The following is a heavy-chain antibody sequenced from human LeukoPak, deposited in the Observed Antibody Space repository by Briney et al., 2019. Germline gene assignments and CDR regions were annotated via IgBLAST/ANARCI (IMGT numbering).Heavy chain of an antibody. CDR2: INQDGTEK. CDR3: ARGGVYSSGSYYLYYFDY. J-gene: IGHJ4*02. CDR1: GFTFSSYW. D-gene: IGHD6-19*01. Sequence: PGGSLRLSCGASGFTFSSYWMSWVRQAPGQGLEWVANINQDGTEKYSEDSVKGRFTISRDNAKNSLYLQMNSLRAEDTAVYYCARGGVYSSGSYYLYYFDYWGQGTLVTVSS. V-gene: IGHV3-7*02.